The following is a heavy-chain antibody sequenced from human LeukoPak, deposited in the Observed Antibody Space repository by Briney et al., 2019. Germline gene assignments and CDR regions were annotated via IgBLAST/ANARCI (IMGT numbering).Heavy chain of an antibody. CDR1: GFTFSSYS. CDR3: AKSGYSSGWRFTFDY. Sequence: GGSLRLSCAASGFTFSSYSMNWVRQAPGKGLEWVSSISSSSSYIYYADSVKGRLTISRDNAKNSLYLRMNSLRAEDTAVYYCAKSGYSSGWRFTFDYWGQGTLVTVSS. D-gene: IGHD6-19*01. CDR2: ISSSSSYI. J-gene: IGHJ4*02. V-gene: IGHV3-21*01.